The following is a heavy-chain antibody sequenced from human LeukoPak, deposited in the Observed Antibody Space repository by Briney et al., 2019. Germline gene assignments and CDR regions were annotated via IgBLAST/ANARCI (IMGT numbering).Heavy chain of an antibody. V-gene: IGHV3-64D*06. Sequence: PGGSLRLSCAVSGFTFNSYAMHWVRQAPGKGLEYVSAISSNGGSTYYADSVKGRFTISRDNSKNTLYLQMSSLRAEDTAVYYCVKDSVAAAGFEYFQHWGQGTLGTVSS. CDR3: VKDSVAAAGFEYFQH. J-gene: IGHJ1*01. CDR1: GFTFNSYA. D-gene: IGHD6-13*01. CDR2: ISSNGGST.